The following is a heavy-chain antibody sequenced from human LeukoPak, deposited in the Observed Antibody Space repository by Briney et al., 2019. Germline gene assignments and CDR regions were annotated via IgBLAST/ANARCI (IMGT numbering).Heavy chain of an antibody. V-gene: IGHV3-7*01. J-gene: IGHJ6*03. D-gene: IGHD6-13*01. CDR3: ARAHSSSWYGASYYYYYYMDV. CDR1: GFTFTNFW. Sequence: PGGSLRLSCAASGFTFTNFWMSWVRQAPGKGLEWVANIKQDGSEKYYVDSVKGRFTISRDNAKNSLYLQMSSLRAEDTALYYCARAHSSSWYGASYYYYYYMDVWGKGTTVTVSS. CDR2: IKQDGSEK.